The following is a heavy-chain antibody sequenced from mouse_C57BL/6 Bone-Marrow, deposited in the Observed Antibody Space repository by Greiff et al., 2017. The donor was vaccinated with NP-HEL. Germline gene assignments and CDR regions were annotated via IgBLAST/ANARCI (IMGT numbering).Heavy chain of an antibody. V-gene: IGHV5-9-1*02. CDR1: RFTFSSYA. CDR3: TRLGPYYYGFMDY. D-gene: IGHD1-2*01. Sequence: DVMLVESGEGLVKPGGSLKLSCAASRFTFSSYAMSWVRQTPEKRLEWVAYISSGGDYIYYADTVKGRFTISRDNARNTLYLQMSSLKSEDTAMYYCTRLGPYYYGFMDYWGQGTSVTVSS. J-gene: IGHJ4*01. CDR2: ISSGGDYI.